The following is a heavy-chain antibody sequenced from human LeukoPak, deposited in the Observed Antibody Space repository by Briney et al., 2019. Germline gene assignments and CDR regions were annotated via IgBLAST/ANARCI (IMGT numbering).Heavy chain of an antibody. J-gene: IGHJ4*02. Sequence: GGSLRLSCAASGFTFSSYSMNWVRQAPGKGLEWVSYISSSSKTIYYADSVKGRFTISRDNAKNSLYQQMNSLRDEDSAVYYCARDQGIFDYWGQGTLVNVSS. CDR2: ISSSSKTI. V-gene: IGHV3-48*02. CDR1: GFTFSSYS. CDR3: ARDQGIFDY.